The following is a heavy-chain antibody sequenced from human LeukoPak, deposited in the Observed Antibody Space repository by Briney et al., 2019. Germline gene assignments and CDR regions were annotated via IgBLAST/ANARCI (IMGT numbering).Heavy chain of an antibody. Sequence: GGSLRLSCAASGFTFSSYGMHWVRQAPGKGLEWVAVISYDGSNKYYADSVKGRFTISRDNSKNTLYLQMNSLRAEDTAVYYCAKGLQLTNRARVIDYWGQGTLVTVSS. J-gene: IGHJ4*02. V-gene: IGHV3-30*18. D-gene: IGHD2-2*01. CDR1: GFTFSSYG. CDR3: AKGLQLTNRARVIDY. CDR2: ISYDGSNK.